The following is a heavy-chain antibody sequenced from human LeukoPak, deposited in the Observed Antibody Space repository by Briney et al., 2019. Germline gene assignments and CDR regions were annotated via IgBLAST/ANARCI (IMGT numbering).Heavy chain of an antibody. Sequence: SVKVSWKASGGGFGNYGITWVRQAPGQGLEWVGGVIRIFGSSNYAPKFQARVTISADRATSTASMELSTLTSEATAVYYCARGVEYGSSWDYYYYMDVWGRGTTVTVSS. V-gene: IGHV1-69*06. CDR1: GGGFGNYG. CDR3: ARGVEYGSSWDYYYYMDV. CDR2: VIRIFGSS. J-gene: IGHJ6*03. D-gene: IGHD6-6*01.